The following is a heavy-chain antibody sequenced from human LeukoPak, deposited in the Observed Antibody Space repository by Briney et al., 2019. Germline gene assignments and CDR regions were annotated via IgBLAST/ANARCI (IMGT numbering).Heavy chain of an antibody. CDR3: ARVYYGSRVKIYYFDY. Sequence: ASVKVSCKASGYTFTSYAMHWVRQAPGQRLEWMGWINAGNGNTKYSQKFQGRVTITRDTSASTVYMELSSLRSEDTAVYYCARVYYGSRVKIYYFDYWGQGTLVTVSS. J-gene: IGHJ4*02. CDR1: GYTFTSYA. CDR2: INAGNGNT. D-gene: IGHD3-10*01. V-gene: IGHV1-3*01.